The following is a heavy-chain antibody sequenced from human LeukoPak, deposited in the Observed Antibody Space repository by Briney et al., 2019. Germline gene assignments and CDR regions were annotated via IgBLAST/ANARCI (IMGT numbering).Heavy chain of an antibody. J-gene: IGHJ3*01. CDR2: IKRKSDGGTA. V-gene: IGHV3-15*01. CDR1: GFTFNDAW. CDR3: ATDLTPLKYSSGWYGAFDF. Sequence: GGSLRLSCAASGFTFNDAWMTWVRQVPGQGLEWVGHIKRKSDGGTADYAAPVKGRFTISRDDSKNTLYLEMNSLKTEDTAVYYCATDLTPLKYSSGWYGAFDFWGQGTMVTDSS. D-gene: IGHD6-19*01.